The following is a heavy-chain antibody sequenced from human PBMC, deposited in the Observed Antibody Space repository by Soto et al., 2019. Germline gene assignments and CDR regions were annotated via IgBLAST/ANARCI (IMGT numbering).Heavy chain of an antibody. CDR1: GGTFSSYA. D-gene: IGHD2-15*01. Sequence: ASVKVSCKASGGTFSSYAISWVRQAPGQGLEWMGGIIPIFGTANYAQKFQGRVTITADESTSTAYMELSSQRSEDTAVYYCASLEDRLVDPDAFDIWGQGAMVTVSS. CDR3: ASLEDRLVDPDAFDI. J-gene: IGHJ3*02. V-gene: IGHV1-69*13. CDR2: IIPIFGTA.